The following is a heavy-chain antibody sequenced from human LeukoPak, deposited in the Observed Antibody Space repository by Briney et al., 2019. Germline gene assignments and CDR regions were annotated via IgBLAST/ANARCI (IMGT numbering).Heavy chain of an antibody. V-gene: IGHV3-11*05. J-gene: IGHJ3*01. CDR3: ARDRRREGVHAFDV. D-gene: IGHD1-14*01. CDR1: GFTFSDYY. Sequence: PGGSLRLSCAASGFTFSDYYMSWIRQAPGKGLEWVSYISTTSSYTDYADSVRGRFTISRDNAKNLLYLQMNSLRPEDTAVYYCARDRRREGVHAFDVWGRGTMVTVSS. CDR2: ISTTSSYT.